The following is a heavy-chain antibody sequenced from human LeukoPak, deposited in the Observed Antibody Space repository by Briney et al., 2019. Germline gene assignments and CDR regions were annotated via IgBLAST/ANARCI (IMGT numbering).Heavy chain of an antibody. V-gene: IGHV3-23*01. CDR2: ISGSGGST. Sequence: GGSLRLSCAASGFTFSSYAMSWVRQAPGKGLEWVSAISGSGGSTYYADSVKGRFTISRDNSKNTLYLQMNSLRAEDTAVYYCAKYYYGSGSYFLFGPDYWGQGTLVTVSS. CDR1: GFTFSSYA. J-gene: IGHJ4*02. CDR3: AKYYYGSGSYFLFGPDY. D-gene: IGHD3-10*01.